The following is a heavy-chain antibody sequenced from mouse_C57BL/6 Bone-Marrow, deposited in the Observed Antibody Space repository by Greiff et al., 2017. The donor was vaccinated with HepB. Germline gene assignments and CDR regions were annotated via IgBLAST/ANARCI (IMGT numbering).Heavy chain of an antibody. CDR2: IRSKSNNYAT. J-gene: IGHJ4*01. CDR3: VRHDYYGSSYNYAMDY. V-gene: IGHV10-1*01. D-gene: IGHD1-1*01. Sequence: EVQLVESGGGLVQPKGSLKLSCAASGFSFNTYAMNWVRQAPGKGLEWVARIRSKSNNYATYYADSVKDRFTISRDDSESMLYLQMNNLKTEDTAMYYCVRHDYYGSSYNYAMDYWGQGTSVTVSS. CDR1: GFSFNTYA.